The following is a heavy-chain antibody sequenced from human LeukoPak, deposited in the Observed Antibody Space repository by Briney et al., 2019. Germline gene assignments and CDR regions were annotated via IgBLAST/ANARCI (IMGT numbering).Heavy chain of an antibody. CDR1: GFSFSSRW. J-gene: IGHJ3*02. D-gene: IGHD3-3*01. CDR2: IKEDGSIK. Sequence: QPGGSLRLSCAVSGFSFSSRWMSWVRQAPGKGLEWVANIKEDGSIKYYVDSVKGRFTISRDNAKNSLYLQMNSLRAEDTAVYYCAKDPPRFGVVNPEDSQNAFDIWGQGTMVTVSS. V-gene: IGHV3-7*01. CDR3: AKDPPRFGVVNPEDSQNAFDI.